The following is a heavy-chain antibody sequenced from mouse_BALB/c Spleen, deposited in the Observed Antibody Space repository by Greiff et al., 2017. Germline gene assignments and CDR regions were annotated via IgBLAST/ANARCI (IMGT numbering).Heavy chain of an antibody. CDR3: AREGGYGNYDYFDY. CDR2: INSNGGST. D-gene: IGHD2-1*01. J-gene: IGHJ2*01. V-gene: IGHV5-6-3*01. Sequence: EVHLVESGGGLVQPGGSRKLSCAASGFTFSSYGMSWVRQTPDKRLELVATINSNGGSTYYPDSVKGRFTISRDNAKNTLYLQMSSLKSENTAMYYCAREGGYGNYDYFDYWGQGTTLTVSS. CDR1: GFTFSSYG.